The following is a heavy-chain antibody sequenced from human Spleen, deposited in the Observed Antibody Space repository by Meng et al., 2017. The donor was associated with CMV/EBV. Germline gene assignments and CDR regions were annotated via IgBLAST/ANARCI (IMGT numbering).Heavy chain of an antibody. CDR3: VSDCSGGSCYYVY. Sequence: QVQLQQWGAGLLKPSETLSLTCAVYGGSFSGYYWSWIRQPPGKGLEWIGEINHSGSTNYNPSLKSRVTISVDTSKNQFSLKLSSVTAADTAVYYCVSDCSGGSCYYVYWGQGTLVTVSS. CDR1: GGSFSGYY. J-gene: IGHJ4*02. D-gene: IGHD2-15*01. CDR2: INHSGST. V-gene: IGHV4-34*01.